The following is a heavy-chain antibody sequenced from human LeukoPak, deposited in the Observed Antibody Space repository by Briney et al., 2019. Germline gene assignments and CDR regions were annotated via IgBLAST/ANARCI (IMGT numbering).Heavy chain of an antibody. V-gene: IGHV3-64D*06. J-gene: IGHJ4*02. CDR3: VKDAYCSGGGCHLDY. CDR2: ISSNGGST. CDR1: GFTFSSYA. D-gene: IGHD2-15*01. Sequence: GGSLRLSCSASGFTFSSYAMHWVRQAPGKGLEYVSAISSNGGSTYYADSVKGRFTISRDNSKNTLYLQMSSLRAEDTAVYYCVKDAYCSGGGCHLDYWGQGTLVTVSS.